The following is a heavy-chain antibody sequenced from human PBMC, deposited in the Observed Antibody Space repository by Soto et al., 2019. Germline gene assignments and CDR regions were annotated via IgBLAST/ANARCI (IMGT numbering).Heavy chain of an antibody. D-gene: IGHD4-4*01. Sequence: EVQLLGSGGGLVQPGGSLRLSCVGSGFTFSTYWMNWVRQAPGKGLEWVANINPDGNVGTYVDSVRGRFTTSRDNAKNSLDLQMNSLRADDVYVYFCAGWGGHDYNDWGQGIMVTVSS. CDR3: AGWGGHDYND. V-gene: IGHV3-7*03. J-gene: IGHJ4*02. CDR2: INPDGNVG. CDR1: GFTFSTYW.